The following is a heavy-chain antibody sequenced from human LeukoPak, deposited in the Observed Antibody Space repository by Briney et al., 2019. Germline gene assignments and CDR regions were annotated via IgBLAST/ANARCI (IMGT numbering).Heavy chain of an antibody. V-gene: IGHV4-39*07. J-gene: IGHJ5*02. CDR2: IFYSGST. Sequence: SETLSLTCTVSGGSINSTGSDWGWIRQPPGKGLEWIGSIFYSGSTYYDPSLKSRVTISGDTSKNQFSLKLSSVTAADTAVYYCARYHQPSGPNWLDRWGQGTLVTVSS. CDR1: GGSINSTGSD. CDR3: ARYHQPSGPNWLDR. D-gene: IGHD2-15*01.